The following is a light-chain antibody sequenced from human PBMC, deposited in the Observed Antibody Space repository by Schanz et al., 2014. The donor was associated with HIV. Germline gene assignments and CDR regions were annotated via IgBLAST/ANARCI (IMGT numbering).Light chain of an antibody. J-gene: IGKJ4*01. Sequence: EIVLTQSPATLSLSPGERATLSCRASQSVSSYLAWYQQKPGQAPRLLIYDASSRATGIPARFSGSGSGTDFTLTISRLEPDDFAVYYCQQYGSSHTFGGGTKVEIK. V-gene: IGKV3-20*01. CDR2: DAS. CDR3: QQYGSSHT. CDR1: QSVSSY.